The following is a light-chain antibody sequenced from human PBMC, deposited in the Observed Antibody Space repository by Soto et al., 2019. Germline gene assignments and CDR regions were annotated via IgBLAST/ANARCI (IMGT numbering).Light chain of an antibody. Sequence: EIVLTQSPATLSLSPGERATLSCGASQSITNNFLAWYQQRPGLAPRLLIYDASNRAAGIPDRFSGSASGTDFTLTISRLEPEDFAVYYCQQFDKLITFGGGTKVEL. CDR1: QSITNNF. CDR2: DAS. V-gene: IGKV3D-20*01. CDR3: QQFDKLIT. J-gene: IGKJ4*01.